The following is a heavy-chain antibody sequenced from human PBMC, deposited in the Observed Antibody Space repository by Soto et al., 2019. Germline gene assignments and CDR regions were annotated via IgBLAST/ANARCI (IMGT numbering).Heavy chain of an antibody. V-gene: IGHV4-34*01. Sequence: SETLSLTCAVYGVSFSGYYWSWIRQPPGKGLEWIGEINHSGSTNYNPSLKSRVTISVDTSKNQFSLKLSSVTAADTAVYYCARPRGYSYGFAMTYYFDYWGQGTLVTVSS. CDR3: ARPRGYSYGFAMTYYFDY. D-gene: IGHD5-18*01. CDR1: GVSFSGYY. CDR2: INHSGST. J-gene: IGHJ4*02.